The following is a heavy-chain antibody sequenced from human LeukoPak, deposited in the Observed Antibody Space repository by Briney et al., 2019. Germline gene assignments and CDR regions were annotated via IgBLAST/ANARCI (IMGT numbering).Heavy chain of an antibody. CDR2: FDPEDGET. CDR3: ASAHITIFGVVRFDP. V-gene: IGHV1-24*01. Sequence: ASVKVSCKVSGYTLTELSMHWVRQAPGKGLEWMGGFDPEDGETIYAQKFQGRVTMTEDTSTDTAYMELSSLRSEDTAVYYCASAHITIFGVVRFDPWGQGTLVTVSS. CDR1: GYTLTELS. D-gene: IGHD3-3*01. J-gene: IGHJ5*02.